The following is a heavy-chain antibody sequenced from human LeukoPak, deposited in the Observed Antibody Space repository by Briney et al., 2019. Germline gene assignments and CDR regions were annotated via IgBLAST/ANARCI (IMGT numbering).Heavy chain of an antibody. V-gene: IGHV3-11*05. D-gene: IGHD6-13*01. CDR2: ISSTSSFT. Sequence: GGSLRLSCAASGFAFSDYYMSWIRQAPGKGLEWLSYISSTSSFTNYADSVKGRFTISRDDAKNSLYLQMNSLRAEDTAVYYCARGTAAGRREINFDYWGQGTLVTVSS. CDR1: GFAFSDYY. J-gene: IGHJ4*02. CDR3: ARGTAAGRREINFDY.